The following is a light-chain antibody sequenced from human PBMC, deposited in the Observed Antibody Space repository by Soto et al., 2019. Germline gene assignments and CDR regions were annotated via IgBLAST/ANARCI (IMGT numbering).Light chain of an antibody. J-gene: IGKJ1*01. V-gene: IGKV3-20*01. CDR1: QSVSNSY. CDR2: GAS. CDR3: QQYGSSPWT. Sequence: EIVLTQSPGTLSSSPGERATLSCRASQSVSNSYLAWYQQKPGQAPRPLISGASRRATGVPDRFSGSGSGTDFTLTISRLEPEDFAVYYCQQYGSSPWTFGQGTKVDIK.